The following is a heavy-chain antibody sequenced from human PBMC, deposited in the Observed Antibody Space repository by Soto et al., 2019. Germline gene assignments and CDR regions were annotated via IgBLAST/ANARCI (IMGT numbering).Heavy chain of an antibody. CDR2: INHTGGIT. V-gene: IGHV4-4*02. Sequence: SETLSLTCAVSGDSITSGNWWSWVRQAPGKGLEWIGEINHTGGITNYNPSLKSRVNISLDKSKNQFSLKLNSVTAADTAVYYCARWFCIGNGCNSRWFDPWGQGTQVTV. CDR1: GDSITSGNW. D-gene: IGHD6-19*01. CDR3: ARWFCIGNGCNSRWFDP. J-gene: IGHJ5*02.